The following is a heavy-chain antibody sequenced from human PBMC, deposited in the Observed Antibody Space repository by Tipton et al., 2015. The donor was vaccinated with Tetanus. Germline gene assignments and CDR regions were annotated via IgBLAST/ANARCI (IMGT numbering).Heavy chain of an antibody. CDR1: GGTFSSYA. D-gene: IGHD6-19*01. CDR3: ASGSGWPNNYYYGMDV. V-gene: IGHV1-69*04. CDR2: IIPILGIA. Sequence: QSGAEVKKPGSSVKVSCKASGGTFSSYAISWVRQAPGQGLEWMGRIIPILGIANYAQKFQGRVTITADKSTSTAYMELSSLRSEDTAVYYGASGSGWPNNYYYGMDVWGQGTTVTVSS. J-gene: IGHJ6*02.